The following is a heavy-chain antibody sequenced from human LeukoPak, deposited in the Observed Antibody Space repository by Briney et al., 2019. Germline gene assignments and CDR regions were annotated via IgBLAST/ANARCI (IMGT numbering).Heavy chain of an antibody. Sequence: SETLSLTCTVSGGSISSYYWSWIRQPAGKGLEWIGRIYTSGSTNYNPSLKSRVTISVDTSKNQFSLKLSSVTAADTAVYYCASSTYYYDSSGYYYLPALDYWGQGTLVTVSS. J-gene: IGHJ4*02. CDR1: GGSISSYY. CDR2: IYTSGST. D-gene: IGHD3-22*01. V-gene: IGHV4-4*07. CDR3: ASSTYYYDSSGYYYLPALDY.